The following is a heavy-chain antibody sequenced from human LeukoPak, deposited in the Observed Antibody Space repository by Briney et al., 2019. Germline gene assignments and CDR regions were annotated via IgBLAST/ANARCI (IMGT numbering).Heavy chain of an antibody. D-gene: IGHD6-13*01. J-gene: IGHJ4*02. CDR2: ISASGGST. Sequence: GGSLRLSCAASGFTFSSYAMSWVRQAPGKGLEWVSGISASGGSTYYADSVKGRFTISRDISKNTLYLQMNSLRAEDTAVYYCAKPPGAAAGTDWVFDYWGQGTLVTVSS. CDR1: GFTFSSYA. V-gene: IGHV3-23*01. CDR3: AKPPGAAAGTDWVFDY.